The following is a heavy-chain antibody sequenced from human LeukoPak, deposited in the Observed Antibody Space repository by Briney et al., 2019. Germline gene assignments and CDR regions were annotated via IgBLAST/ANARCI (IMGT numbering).Heavy chain of an antibody. V-gene: IGHV5-51*01. Sequence: GESLKISCKGSGYSYTGYWIGWVRQMPGKGLEWMGIIYPGDSDTRYSPSFQGQVTISADKSISTAYLQWSSLKASDTAMYYCATAYGSGQSAQDAFDIWGQGTMVTVSS. CDR1: GYSYTGYW. D-gene: IGHD3-10*01. CDR2: IYPGDSDT. J-gene: IGHJ3*02. CDR3: ATAYGSGQSAQDAFDI.